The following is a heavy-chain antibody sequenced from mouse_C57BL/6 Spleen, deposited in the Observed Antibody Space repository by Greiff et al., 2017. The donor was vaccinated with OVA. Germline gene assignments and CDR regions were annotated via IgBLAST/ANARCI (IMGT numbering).Heavy chain of an antibody. CDR3: ARSESQYFDV. Sequence: QVHVKQSGPELVKPGASVKISCKASGYSFTSYYIHWVKQRPGQGLEWIGWIYPGSGNTKYNEKFKGKATLTADTSSSTAYMQLSSLTSEDSAVYYCARSESQYFDVWGTGTTVTVSS. CDR2: IYPGSGNT. V-gene: IGHV1-66*01. CDR1: GYSFTSYY. J-gene: IGHJ1*03.